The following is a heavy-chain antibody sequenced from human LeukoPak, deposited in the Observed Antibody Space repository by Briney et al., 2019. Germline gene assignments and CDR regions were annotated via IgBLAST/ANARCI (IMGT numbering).Heavy chain of an antibody. Sequence: GGSLRLSCAASGFDFSSNWMHWVRHAPGQGLVWVSRIKGDGISTNYADSVKGRFTVSRDNAKNSLFLHMNSLRAEDTAVYYCARVKGPQIRGSYCDYWGQGTLVTVSS. D-gene: IGHD3-16*01. CDR3: ARVKGPQIRGSYCDY. V-gene: IGHV3-74*01. J-gene: IGHJ4*02. CDR1: GFDFSSNW. CDR2: IKGDGIST.